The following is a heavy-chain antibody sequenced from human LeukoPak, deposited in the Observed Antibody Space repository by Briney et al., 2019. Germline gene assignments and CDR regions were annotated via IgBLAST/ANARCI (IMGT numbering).Heavy chain of an antibody. Sequence: QPGGSLRVSCAASGFTFSNYWMHWVRQAPGKGLVWVSRINTDGGSTTYADSVKGRFTTSRDNAKNTLYLQMNSLRAEDTAVYYCARLWYDFWSDYPPFDYWGQGTLVTVSS. CDR2: INTDGGST. V-gene: IGHV3-74*01. J-gene: IGHJ4*02. D-gene: IGHD3-3*01. CDR1: GFTFSNYW. CDR3: ARLWYDFWSDYPPFDY.